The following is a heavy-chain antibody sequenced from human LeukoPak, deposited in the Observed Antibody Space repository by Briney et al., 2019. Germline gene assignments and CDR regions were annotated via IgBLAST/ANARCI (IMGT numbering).Heavy chain of an antibody. CDR3: ARGPAAGYYYYMDV. CDR1: GGSISSHY. J-gene: IGHJ6*03. Sequence: SETLSLTCTVSGGSISSHYWGWIRQPPGKGLDWIGYIYYTGSTDYNPSLKSRVTRSVDTSKTQFSLKLSSVTAADTAVYYCARGPAAGYYYYMDVWGKGTTVTVSS. D-gene: IGHD6-13*01. V-gene: IGHV4-59*11. CDR2: IYYTGST.